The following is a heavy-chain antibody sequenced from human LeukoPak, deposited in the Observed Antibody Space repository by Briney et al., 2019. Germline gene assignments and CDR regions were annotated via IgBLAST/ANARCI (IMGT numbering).Heavy chain of an antibody. CDR1: GASISSGNYY. CDR3: ARKQSGTMYDV. Sequence: SETLSLTCIVFGASISSGNYYWAWIRQPPGKGLEWIGTFYSGGSAYYNPSLTSRVSISKDTSDNQFSLRLSSVTAADTAVYYCARKQSGTMYDVWGQGTLVAVTS. CDR2: FYSGGSA. V-gene: IGHV4-39*07. J-gene: IGHJ4*02. D-gene: IGHD1-1*01.